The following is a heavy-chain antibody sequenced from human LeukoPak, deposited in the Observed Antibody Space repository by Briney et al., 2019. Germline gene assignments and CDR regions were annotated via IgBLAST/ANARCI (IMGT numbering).Heavy chain of an antibody. CDR3: ARDDPLGY. CDR2: IYTSGST. J-gene: IGHJ4*02. V-gene: IGHV4-61*02. CDR1: GGSISSGSYY. Sequence: SQPLSLTCTVSGGSISSGSYYWSWIRQPAGKGLEWIGRIYTSGSTNYNPSLKSRVTISVDTSKSQFSLKLSSVTAADTAVYYCARDDPLGYWGQGTLVTVSS.